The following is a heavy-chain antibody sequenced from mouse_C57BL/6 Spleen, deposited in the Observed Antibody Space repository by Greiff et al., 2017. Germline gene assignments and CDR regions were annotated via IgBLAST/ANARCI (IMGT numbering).Heavy chain of an antibody. J-gene: IGHJ4*01. CDR3: ARIYGNYPSDAMDY. CDR2: IGPEDGEN. V-gene: IGHV14-2*01. CDR1: GFNIKDYY. D-gene: IGHD2-1*01. Sequence: VQLQQSGAELVKPGASLKLSCAASGFNIKDYYMHWVKQRTEQGLEWIGWIGPEDGENKYASKFQGRATITRDTSSNTAYLQLSSLTSEDTAVCYCARIYGNYPSDAMDYWGQGNSVT.